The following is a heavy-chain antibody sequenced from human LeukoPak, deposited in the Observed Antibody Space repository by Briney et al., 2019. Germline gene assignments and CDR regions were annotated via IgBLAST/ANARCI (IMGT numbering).Heavy chain of an antibody. V-gene: IGHV3-23*01. CDR3: AKTLFGFSYGKIDY. Sequence: PGGSLRLSCATSHFTFSSHAMNWVRQAPGKGLEWVSSISDDDDSTYYADSVKGRFTISRDNSKNTLYLDMDNLRAEDTALYFSAKTLFGFSYGKIDYWGQGTLVTVSS. CDR1: HFTFSSHA. D-gene: IGHD5-18*01. CDR2: ISDDDDST. J-gene: IGHJ4*02.